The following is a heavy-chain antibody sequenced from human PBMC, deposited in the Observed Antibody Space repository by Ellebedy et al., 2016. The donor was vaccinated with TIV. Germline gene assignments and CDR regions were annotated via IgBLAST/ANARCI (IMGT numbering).Heavy chain of an antibody. V-gene: IGHV4-30-4*01. Sequence: MPSATLSLTCTVSGGSISSGDSYWSWIRPPPGKGLEWVGYLYYSGSASYNASHTSRLTMSLDTSKNQFSLDFSSVTASDTAVYYCARYSYDSSNYHYFDLWGRGTLVTVSS. CDR2: LYYSGSA. CDR3: ARYSYDSSNYHYFDL. D-gene: IGHD3-22*01. CDR1: GGSISSGDSY. J-gene: IGHJ2*01.